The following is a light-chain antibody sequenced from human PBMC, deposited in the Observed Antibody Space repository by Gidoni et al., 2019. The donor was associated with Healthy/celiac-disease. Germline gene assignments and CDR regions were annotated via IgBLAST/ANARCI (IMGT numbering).Light chain of an antibody. J-gene: IGKJ2*01. V-gene: IGKV1-39*01. CDR2: AAS. Sequence: FQMTQSPSSLSASVGDRVTITCRASQSISSYLNLYQQKPGKAPKLLIYAASSLQSGVPSRFSGSGSGTDFTLTISSLQPEDFATYYCQQSYSTPYTFGQGTKLEIK. CDR3: QQSYSTPYT. CDR1: QSISSY.